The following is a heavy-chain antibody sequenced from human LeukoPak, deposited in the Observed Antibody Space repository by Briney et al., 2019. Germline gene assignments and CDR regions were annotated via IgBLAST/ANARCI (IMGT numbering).Heavy chain of an antibody. CDR2: IYNSGNT. CDR3: ARGSCSGGTCYLFGP. Sequence: SQTLSLTCAVSGGSISSGGYSWSWIRQPPGKGLEWIAYIYNSGNTYYNPSLKSRVTISVDRSKNQFSLKLSSVTAADTAVYYCARGSCSGGTCYLFGPWGQGTLVTVSS. J-gene: IGHJ5*02. V-gene: IGHV4-30-2*01. CDR1: GGSISSGGYS. D-gene: IGHD2-15*01.